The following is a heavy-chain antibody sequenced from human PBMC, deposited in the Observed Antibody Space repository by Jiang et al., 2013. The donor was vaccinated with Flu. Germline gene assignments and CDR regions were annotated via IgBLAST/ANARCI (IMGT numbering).Heavy chain of an antibody. D-gene: IGHD3-16*01. J-gene: IGHJ1*01. CDR2: IDHYEIT. Sequence: LLKPSETLSLTCGVFGGSLSDYSWSWIRQPPGKGLEWIGEIDHYEITNYNSSLKSRISMSVDSSKRQFSLKLRSLTVADTATYYCASVLDAIWGGPLGFWGQGTPVTVSS. V-gene: IGHV4-34*01. CDR1: GGSLSDYS. CDR3: ASVLDAIWGGPLGF.